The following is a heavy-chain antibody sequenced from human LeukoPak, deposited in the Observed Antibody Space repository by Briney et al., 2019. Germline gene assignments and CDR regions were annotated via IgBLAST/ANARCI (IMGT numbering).Heavy chain of an antibody. CDR3: ARGGEGYNYVY. CDR1: GGSISSANYY. CDR2: ISYSGNT. J-gene: IGHJ4*02. V-gene: IGHV4-30-4*01. D-gene: IGHD5-24*01. Sequence: SETLSLTCTVSGGSISSANYYWNWIRQPPGKGLEWIGYISYSGNTHYNPSLKSRATISADTSKNQFSLKLTSMTAADTAVYHCARGGEGYNYVYWGQGTLVTVSS.